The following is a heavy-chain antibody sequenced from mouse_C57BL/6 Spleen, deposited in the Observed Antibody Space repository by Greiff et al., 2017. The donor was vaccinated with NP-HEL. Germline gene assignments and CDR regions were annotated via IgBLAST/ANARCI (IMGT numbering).Heavy chain of an antibody. CDR2: INPSSGYT. J-gene: IGHJ4*01. Sequence: QVRLQQSGAELARPGASVKMSCKASGYTFTSYTMHWVKQRPGQGLEWIGYINPSSGYTKYNQKFKDKATLTADKSSSTAYMQLCSLTSEDSAVYYCARDSNYDAMDYWGQGTSVTVSS. CDR3: ARDSNYDAMDY. V-gene: IGHV1-4*01. CDR1: GYTFTSYT. D-gene: IGHD2-5*01.